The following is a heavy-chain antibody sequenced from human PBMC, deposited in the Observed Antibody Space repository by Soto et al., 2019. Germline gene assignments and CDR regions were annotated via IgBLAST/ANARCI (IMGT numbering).Heavy chain of an antibody. CDR1: GYTFTSYD. CDR2: MNPNSGNT. CDR3: ARVLRDSTIFGVVPHYYYYYGMDV. D-gene: IGHD3-3*01. Sequence: GASVKVSCKASGYTFTSYDINWVRQATGKGLEWMGWMNPNSGNTGYAQKFQGRVTMTRNTSISTAYMELSSLRSEDTAVYYCARVLRDSTIFGVVPHYYYYYGMDVWGQGTTVTVSS. J-gene: IGHJ6*02. V-gene: IGHV1-8*01.